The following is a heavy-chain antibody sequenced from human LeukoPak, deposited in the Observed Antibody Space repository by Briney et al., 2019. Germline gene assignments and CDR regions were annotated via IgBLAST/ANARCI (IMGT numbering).Heavy chain of an antibody. CDR1: GFTFDDYG. CDR3: ARDEVVATIL. Sequence: GGSLRLSCAASGFTFDDYGMSWVRQAPGKGLEWVSGIRNGGSTGYADSVKGRFTISRDNAKNSLYLQMNSLRAEDTAVYYCARDEVVATILWGQGTLVTVSS. CDR2: IRNGGST. J-gene: IGHJ4*02. D-gene: IGHD5-12*01. V-gene: IGHV3-20*04.